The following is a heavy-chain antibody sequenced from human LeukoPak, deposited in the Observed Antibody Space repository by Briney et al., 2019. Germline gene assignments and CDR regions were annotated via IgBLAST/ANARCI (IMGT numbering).Heavy chain of an antibody. CDR3: ARAARDAFDI. CDR2: MNPNSGNT. D-gene: IGHD6-25*01. CDR1: GGTFSSYA. J-gene: IGHJ3*02. Sequence: ASVKVSCKASGGTFSSYAISWVRQAPGQGLEWMGWMNPNSGNTGYAQKFQGRVTMTRNTSISTAYMELSSLRSEDTAVYYCARAARDAFDIWGQGTIVTVSS. V-gene: IGHV1-8*02.